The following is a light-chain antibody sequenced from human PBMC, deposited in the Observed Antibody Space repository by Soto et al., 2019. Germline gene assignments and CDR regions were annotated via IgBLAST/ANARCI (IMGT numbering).Light chain of an antibody. J-gene: IGLJ2*01. CDR2: EVS. Sequence: QSSLHQPASVSGSPGQSITISCAGSSSDVGGYNYVSWYQQHPGKAPKLMIYEVSNRPSGISNRFSGSKSGNTASLTLSGLQAEDEADYYCSSYTSSSTLVFGGGTKVTVL. CDR1: SSDVGGYNY. CDR3: SSYTSSSTLV. V-gene: IGLV2-14*01.